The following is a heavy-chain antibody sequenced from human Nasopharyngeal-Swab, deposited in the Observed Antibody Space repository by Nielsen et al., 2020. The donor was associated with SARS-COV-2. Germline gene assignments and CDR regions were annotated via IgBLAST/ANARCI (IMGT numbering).Heavy chain of an antibody. V-gene: IGHV3-49*03. CDR1: GFTFGDYA. J-gene: IGHJ4*02. CDR2: IRSKAYGGTT. D-gene: IGHD6-19*01. CDR3: TRAGYSSGWAFDY. Sequence: GGSLRLSCTASGFTFGDYAMSWFRRAPGKGLEWVGFIRSKAYGGTTEYAASVKGRFTISRDDSKSIAYLQMNSLKTEDTAVYYCTRAGYSSGWAFDYWGQGTLVTVSS.